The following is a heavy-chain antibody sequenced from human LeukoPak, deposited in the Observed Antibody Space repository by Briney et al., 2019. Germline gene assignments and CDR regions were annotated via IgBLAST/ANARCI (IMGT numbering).Heavy chain of an antibody. J-gene: IGHJ3*02. V-gene: IGHV4-39*07. CDR2: IYYSGST. Sequence: PSETLSLTCTVSGGSISSSSYYWGWIRQPPGKGLEWIGSIYYSGSTYYNPSLKSRVTISVDTSKNQFSLKLSSVTAADTAVYYCARHEEGAFDIWGQGTMVTVSS. CDR1: GGSISSSSYY. CDR3: ARHEEGAFDI.